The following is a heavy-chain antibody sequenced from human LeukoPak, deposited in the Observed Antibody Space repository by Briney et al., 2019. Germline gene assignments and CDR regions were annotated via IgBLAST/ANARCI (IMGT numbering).Heavy chain of an antibody. CDR1: GGSISSGGYS. V-gene: IGHV4-30-2*01. CDR2: IYHSGST. CDR3: AGQLWFGEGNWFDP. D-gene: IGHD3-10*01. J-gene: IGHJ5*02. Sequence: SETLSLTCAVSGGSISSGGYSWSWIRQPPGKGLEWIGYIYHSGSTYYNPSLKSRVTISVDRSKNQFSLKLGSVTAADTAVYYCAGQLWFGEGNWFDPWGQGTLVTVSS.